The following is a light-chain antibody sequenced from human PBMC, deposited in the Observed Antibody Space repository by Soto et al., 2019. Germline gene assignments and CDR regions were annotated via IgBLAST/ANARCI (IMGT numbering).Light chain of an antibody. J-gene: IGLJ1*01. V-gene: IGLV2-23*02. CDR3: CSSGGSPTYV. Sequence: QSSLTHPASVSGSPGQSITISCTGTSSNVGSYKLVSWYQQHPGKAPKLMIFEVNKRPSGVSNRFSGSKSGNTASLTISGLKVEDEADYYCCSSGGSPTYVFGTGTKV. CDR1: SSNVGSYKL. CDR2: EVN.